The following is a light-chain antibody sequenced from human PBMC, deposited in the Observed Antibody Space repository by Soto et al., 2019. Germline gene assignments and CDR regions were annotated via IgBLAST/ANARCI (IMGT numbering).Light chain of an antibody. CDR1: QDIDNW. J-gene: IGKJ1*01. Sequence: DIQMTQSPSSVSASLGDRVTITCRASQDIDNWLAWYQQKPGQTPKLLIFAASTLQSGVLSRFSGSGSGTDFTLVISSLHPEDFATYYCQQVKSFPKTFGQGTKVEI. CDR3: QQVKSFPKT. CDR2: AAS. V-gene: IGKV1-12*01.